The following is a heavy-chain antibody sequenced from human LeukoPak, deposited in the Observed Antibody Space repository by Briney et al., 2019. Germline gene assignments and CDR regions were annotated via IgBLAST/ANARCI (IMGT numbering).Heavy chain of an antibody. CDR1: GGSISSYY. D-gene: IGHD3-22*01. CDR3: ATSSGYYSIDAFDI. Sequence: PSETLSLTCTVSGGSISSYYWSWIRQPAGKGLEWIGRIYTSGSTNYNPSFKSRVTMPVDTSKNQFSLKLSSVTAADTAVYYCATSSGYYSIDAFDIWGQGTMVTVSS. J-gene: IGHJ3*02. CDR2: IYTSGST. V-gene: IGHV4-4*07.